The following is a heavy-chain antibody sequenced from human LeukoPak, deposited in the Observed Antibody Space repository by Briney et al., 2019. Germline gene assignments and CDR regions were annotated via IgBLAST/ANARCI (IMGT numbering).Heavy chain of an antibody. J-gene: IGHJ4*02. CDR3: AREPPRYRGAFDY. CDR2: INPNSGGT. Sequence: ASVKVSCKASGYTFTGYYMHWVRQAPGQGLEWMGWINPNSGGTNYAQKFQGRVTMTRDTSISTAYMELSRLRSDDTAVYYCAREPPRYRGAFDYWGQGTLVTVSS. V-gene: IGHV1-2*02. D-gene: IGHD1-26*01. CDR1: GYTFTGYY.